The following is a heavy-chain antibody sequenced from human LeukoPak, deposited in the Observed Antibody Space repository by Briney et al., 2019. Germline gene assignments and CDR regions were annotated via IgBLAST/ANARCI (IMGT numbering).Heavy chain of an antibody. CDR2: INPSGGST. Sequence: AAVKVSCKASGYSFTSYYMHWVRQAPGQGLEWMGIINPSGGSTSYAQKFQGRVTMTRDMSTSTVYMEVSSLRSEDTAVYYCARKNYYDSSGYSWFDPWGQGTLVTVSS. D-gene: IGHD3-22*01. V-gene: IGHV1-46*01. CDR3: ARKNYYDSSGYSWFDP. CDR1: GYSFTSYY. J-gene: IGHJ5*02.